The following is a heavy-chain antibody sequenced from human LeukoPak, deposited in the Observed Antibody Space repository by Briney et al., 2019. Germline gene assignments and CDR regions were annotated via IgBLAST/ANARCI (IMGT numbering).Heavy chain of an antibody. V-gene: IGHV3-48*04. D-gene: IGHD6-13*01. J-gene: IGHJ6*03. CDR2: ISSSGSTI. CDR1: GFTFSSYW. Sequence: GGSLRLSCAASGFTFSSYWMSWVRQAPGKGLEWVSYISSSGSTIYYADSVKGRFTISRDNAKNSLYLQMNSLRAEDTAVYYCARVFKRYSSSWYDYYYYYYMDVWGKGTTVTISS. CDR3: ARVFKRYSSSWYDYYYYYYMDV.